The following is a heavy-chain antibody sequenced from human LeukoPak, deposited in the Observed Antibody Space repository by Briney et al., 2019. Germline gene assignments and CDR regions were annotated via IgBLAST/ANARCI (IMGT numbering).Heavy chain of an antibody. CDR2: IYYSGNT. CDR1: GGSISSYY. V-gene: IGHV4-59*12. D-gene: IGHD3-10*01. Sequence: SETLSLTCTVSGGSISSYYWTWIRQPPGKGLEWIGYIYYSGNTNYNPSLKSRVTISLDTSRNQFSLKLNSVTAADTAVYYCARELGESGSYYNGNYGMDVWGQGTTVTVS. CDR3: ARELGESGSYYNGNYGMDV. J-gene: IGHJ6*02.